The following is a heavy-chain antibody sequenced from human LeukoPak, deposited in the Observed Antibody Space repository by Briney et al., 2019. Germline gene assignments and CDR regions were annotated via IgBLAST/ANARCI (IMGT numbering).Heavy chain of an antibody. D-gene: IGHD1-26*01. V-gene: IGHV1-69*05. CDR3: AFDWYIVGATPGPYYFDY. J-gene: IGHJ4*02. CDR1: GGTFSSYA. CDR2: IIPIFGTA. Sequence: GASVKVSCKASGGTFSSYAISWVRQAPGQGPEWMGGIIPIFGTANYAQKFQGRVTITTDESTSTAYMELSSLRSEDTAVYYCAFDWYIVGATPGPYYFDYWGQGTLVTVSS.